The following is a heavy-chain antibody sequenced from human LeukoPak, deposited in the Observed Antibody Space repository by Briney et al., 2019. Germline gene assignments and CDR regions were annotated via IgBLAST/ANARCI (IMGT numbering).Heavy chain of an antibody. CDR1: GFTFSSHW. V-gene: IGHV3-30*18. D-gene: IGHD4-17*01. CDR2: MSSDGSKK. J-gene: IGHJ4*02. CDR3: AKKFRGTTVISGDYFDY. Sequence: GGSLRLSCAASGFTFSSHWMHWVRQTPGKGLEWVAVMSSDGSKKYYADSVKGRFTISRDNSKNTLYLQMNSLRAEDTAVYYCAKKFRGTTVISGDYFDYWGQGTLVTVSS.